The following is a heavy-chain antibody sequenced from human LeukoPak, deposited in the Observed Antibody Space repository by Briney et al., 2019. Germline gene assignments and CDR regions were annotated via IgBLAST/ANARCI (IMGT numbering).Heavy chain of an antibody. CDR1: GFTFSGYW. CDR3: ARILGFDEVADF. D-gene: IGHD7-27*01. Sequence: PGGSLSLSCALSGFTFSGYWMSWGPAAPGRGLEWVANLSPDGDNKRYVESVKGRFTIHRNNAKNCLHLKMNRRIADDTAVYYCARILGFDEVADFWGEGNLVTLS. J-gene: IGHJ4*02. V-gene: IGHV3-7*01. CDR2: LSPDGDNK.